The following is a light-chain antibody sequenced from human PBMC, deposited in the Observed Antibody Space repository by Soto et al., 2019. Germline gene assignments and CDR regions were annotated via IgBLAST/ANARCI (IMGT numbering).Light chain of an antibody. J-gene: IGKJ3*01. CDR2: GAS. V-gene: IGKV1-27*01. CDR1: QGISNY. Sequence: DIPMTQSPSSLSASVGDRVTITCRASQGISNYLAWYQQKPGKVPKLLIYGASTLQSGVPSRFSGSGSGTDFTLAISSLQPEDVATYYCQKYNSAPLLTFGPGTKVDIK. CDR3: QKYNSAPLLT.